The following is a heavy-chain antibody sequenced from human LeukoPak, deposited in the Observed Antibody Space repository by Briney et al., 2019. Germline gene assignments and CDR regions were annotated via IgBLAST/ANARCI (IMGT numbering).Heavy chain of an antibody. J-gene: IGHJ4*02. CDR2: MNPNSGNT. Sequence: GASVKVACKASVYTFTSFDINWVRQATVQGLEWMGWMNPNSGNTGCAQKFQGRVTMTRNTSITTAYMELSSLRSEDTAVYYCARSRNGSGSSSGFDYWGQGTLVTVSS. CDR3: ARSRNGSGSSSGFDY. D-gene: IGHD6-13*01. CDR1: VYTFTSFD. V-gene: IGHV1-8*01.